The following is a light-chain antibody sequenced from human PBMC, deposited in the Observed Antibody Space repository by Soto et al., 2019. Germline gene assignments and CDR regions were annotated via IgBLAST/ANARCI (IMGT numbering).Light chain of an antibody. CDR1: QSISSW. CDR2: KAS. CDR3: QQYNSYSLLT. V-gene: IGKV1-5*03. J-gene: IGKJ4*01. Sequence: DIQMTHSPSTLSASVGDRVTITCRASQSISSWLAWYQQKPGKAPKLLIYKASSLESGVPSRFSGSGSGTEFTLTISSLQPDDFATYYCQQYNSYSLLTFGGGTKV.